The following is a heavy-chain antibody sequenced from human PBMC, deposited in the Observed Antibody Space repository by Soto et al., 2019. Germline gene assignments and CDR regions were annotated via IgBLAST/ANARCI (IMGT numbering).Heavy chain of an antibody. J-gene: IGHJ4*02. CDR3: AKDLRSPCRGCMLGSPFDY. CDR1: GFFFSRYV. Sequence: GGSLRLSCAASGFFFSRYVMHWVRQAPGKGLEWVAFISKDGDDQYYAESVKGRFIISRDNSKNTLYLQMNSLRAEDTAVYYCAKDLRSPCRGCMLGSPFDYWGQGTLVTVSS. V-gene: IGHV3-30-3*01. CDR2: ISKDGDDQ. D-gene: IGHD2-8*01.